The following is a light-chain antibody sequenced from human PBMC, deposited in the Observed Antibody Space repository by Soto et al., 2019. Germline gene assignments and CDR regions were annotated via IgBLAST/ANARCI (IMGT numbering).Light chain of an antibody. J-gene: IGKJ1*01. V-gene: IGKV1-17*01. CDR1: QGIRND. CDR3: LQHNTYPRT. CDR2: AAS. Sequence: HMTHSPASLSASVLYRVTITFLASQGIRNDLGWYQQRPGKAPKRLIYAASTLQPGVPSRFSGSGSGTDFTLTISSLQPEDFATYYCLQHNTYPRTFGQGTKVDIK.